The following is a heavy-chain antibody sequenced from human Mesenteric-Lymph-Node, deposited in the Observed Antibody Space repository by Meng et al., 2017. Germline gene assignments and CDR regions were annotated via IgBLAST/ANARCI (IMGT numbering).Heavy chain of an antibody. Sequence: GGSLRLSCVASGFTFGSHWMHWVRQAPGKGLVWVSRIDRDGSVTTYADSVNGRFTISRDNAKNTLYLQMNSLRVEDTAVYYCARPGRWELLRGGLDVWGQGTTVTVSS. CDR2: IDRDGSVT. CDR3: ARPGRWELLRGGLDV. J-gene: IGHJ6*02. CDR1: GFTFGSHW. V-gene: IGHV3-74*01. D-gene: IGHD1-26*01.